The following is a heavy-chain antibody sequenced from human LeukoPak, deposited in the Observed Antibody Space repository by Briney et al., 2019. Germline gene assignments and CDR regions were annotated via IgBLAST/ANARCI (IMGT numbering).Heavy chain of an antibody. V-gene: IGHV1-24*01. CDR2: FDPEDGET. Sequence: ASVKVSCKVSGYTLTELSMHWVRQAPGKGLEWMGGFDPEDGETIYAQKFQGRVTMTEDTSTDTAYMELSSLRSEDTAVYYCATARITIFGVALHPYYYYYMDVWGKGTTVTVSS. CDR1: GYTLTELS. J-gene: IGHJ6*03. D-gene: IGHD3-3*01. CDR3: ATARITIFGVALHPYYYYYMDV.